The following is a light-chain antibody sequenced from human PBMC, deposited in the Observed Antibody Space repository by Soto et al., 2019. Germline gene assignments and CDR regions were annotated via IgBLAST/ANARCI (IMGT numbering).Light chain of an antibody. J-gene: IGKJ1*01. Sequence: DIQMTQSPSAMSASVGDRVTITCRASQDISNSLAWLQQRPGKVPKRLIYPAPSLQSGVTSGFSGSRSGTEFTLTISSLQPEDFATYYCLQHKTFPWTFGQGTKVEIK. CDR1: QDISNS. CDR2: PAP. V-gene: IGKV1-17*03. CDR3: LQHKTFPWT.